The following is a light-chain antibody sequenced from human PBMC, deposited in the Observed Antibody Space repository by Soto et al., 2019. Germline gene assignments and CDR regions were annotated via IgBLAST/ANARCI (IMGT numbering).Light chain of an antibody. CDR3: QQDGSSWT. CDR1: QSVSSSY. V-gene: IGKV3-20*01. CDR2: GAS. Sequence: EIVLTQSPGTLSLSPGERATLSCRASQSVSSSYLAWYQQKPGQAPRLLIYGASSRATGIPDRFSGSGSGTDFTLTISRLEHEDLAVYYCQQDGSSWTFGEGTKVEIK. J-gene: IGKJ1*01.